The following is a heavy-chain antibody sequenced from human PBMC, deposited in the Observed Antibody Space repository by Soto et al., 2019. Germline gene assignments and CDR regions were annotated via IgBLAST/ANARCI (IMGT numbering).Heavy chain of an antibody. Sequence: ASVKVSCKAPRDTFTSYYINWVRQAPGQGLEWMGVINPHVGSTAYAQKFQGRVTITADESASTVYMELSSLRSEDTAVYYCARDSVHTAMDDYYYYGMDVWGQGTTVTVSS. V-gene: IGHV1-46*01. CDR1: RDTFTSYY. CDR3: ARDSVHTAMDDYYYYGMDV. J-gene: IGHJ6*02. D-gene: IGHD5-18*01. CDR2: INPHVGST.